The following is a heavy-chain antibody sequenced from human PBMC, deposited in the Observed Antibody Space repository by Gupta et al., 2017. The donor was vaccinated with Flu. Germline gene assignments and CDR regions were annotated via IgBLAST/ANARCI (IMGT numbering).Heavy chain of an antibody. J-gene: IGHJ6*02. D-gene: IGHD3-10*01. Sequence: QAPLVESGGGVVQPGRALRLSCAASGFTLSSPAMHLVRQAPGKGLEGVAVIWYYGSNKYYADSVKGRFTISRDNSKNTLYLQMNSLRAEDTAVYYCARDPNEWLPRSGKYYYYGMDVWGQGTTVTVSS. CDR3: ARDPNEWLPRSGKYYYYGMDV. CDR1: GFTLSSPA. V-gene: IGHV3-33*01. CDR2: IWYYGSNK.